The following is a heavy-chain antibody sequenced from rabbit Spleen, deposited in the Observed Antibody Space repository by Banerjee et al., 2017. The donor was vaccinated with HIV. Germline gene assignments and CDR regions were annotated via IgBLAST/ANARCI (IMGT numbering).Heavy chain of an antibody. CDR2: IGTGSGAT. V-gene: IGHV1S45*01. Sequence: QEQLEETGGGLVQPGGSLTLSCKVSGFTISSYNMGWVRQAPGKGLEWIGDIGTGSGATGYASWAKGRFTISKTSSTTVTLQMTSLTAADTATYFCARDTDDEYGDWADLYLWGPGTLVTVS. J-gene: IGHJ4*01. CDR3: ARDTDDEYGDWADLYL. D-gene: IGHD2-1*01. CDR1: GFTISSYN.